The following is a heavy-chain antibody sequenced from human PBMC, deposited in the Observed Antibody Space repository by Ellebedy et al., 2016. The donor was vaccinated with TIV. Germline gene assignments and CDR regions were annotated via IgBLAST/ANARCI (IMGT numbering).Heavy chain of an antibody. CDR1: GFTFSSYA. CDR3: AKQGYEDY. CDR2: ISGSGGST. J-gene: IGHJ4*02. Sequence: GESLMISCAASGFTFSSYAMSWVRQAPGKGLEWVSAISGSGGSTYYADSVKGRFPISRDNSKNTLYLQMNSLRAEDKAVYYCAKQGYEDYWGQGTLVTVSS. V-gene: IGHV3-23*01. D-gene: IGHD5-12*01.